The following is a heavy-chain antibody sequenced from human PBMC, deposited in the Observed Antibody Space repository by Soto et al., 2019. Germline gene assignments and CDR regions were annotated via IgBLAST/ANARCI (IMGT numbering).Heavy chain of an antibody. CDR2: ISYDGSNK. D-gene: IGHD3-22*01. CDR1: GFTFSSYA. J-gene: IGHJ3*02. CDR3: ARGGSNRYYYDSSGAFDI. V-gene: IGHV3-30-3*01. Sequence: PGGSLRLSCAASGFTFSSYAMHWVRQAPGKGLEWVAVISYDGSNKYYADSVKGRFTISRDNSKNTLYLQMNSLRAEDTAVYYCARGGSNRYYYDSSGAFDIWGQGTMVTVSS.